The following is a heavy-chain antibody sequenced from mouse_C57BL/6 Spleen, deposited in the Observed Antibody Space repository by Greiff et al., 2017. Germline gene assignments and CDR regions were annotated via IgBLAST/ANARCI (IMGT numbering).Heavy chain of an antibody. Sequence: VQLKESGPELVKPGASVKISCKASGYSFTDYNMNWVQQSNGKSLEWIGVINPNYGTTSYNQKFKGKATLTVDQSSSTAYMQLNSLTSEDSAVYSCARGDYYGSSSHWYFDVWGTGTTVTVSS. D-gene: IGHD1-1*01. CDR3: ARGDYYGSSSHWYFDV. CDR1: GYSFTDYN. V-gene: IGHV1-39*01. J-gene: IGHJ1*03. CDR2: INPNYGTT.